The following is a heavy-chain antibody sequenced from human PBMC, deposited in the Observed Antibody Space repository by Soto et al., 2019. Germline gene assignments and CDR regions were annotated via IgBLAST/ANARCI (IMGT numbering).Heavy chain of an antibody. V-gene: IGHV1-18*01. CDR3: ARGCGGGSCDHYYYDGMDV. D-gene: IGHD2-15*01. CDR1: GYTFTSYG. Sequence: QVQLVQSGAEVKKPGASVKVSCKASGYTFTSYGISWVRQAPGQGLEWMGWISAYNGNTNYAQKLQGRVTMTTDAATSTAYMELRSVRSDDTAVYDCARGCGGGSCDHYYYDGMDVWGQGTTVTVSS. J-gene: IGHJ6*02. CDR2: ISAYNGNT.